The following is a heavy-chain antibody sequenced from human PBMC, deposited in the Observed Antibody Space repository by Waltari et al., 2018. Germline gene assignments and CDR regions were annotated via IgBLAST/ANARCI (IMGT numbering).Heavy chain of an antibody. CDR1: GGTFSSYA. CDR2: IIPIFGTA. D-gene: IGHD1-7*01. J-gene: IGHJ6*02. V-gene: IGHV1-69*01. CDR3: ARVLTGTLEYYYYGMGV. Sequence: QVQLVQSGAEVTKPGSSVKVSCKASGGTFSSYAIRWVRQSPGQGLEWMGGIIPIFGTANYAQKFQGRVTITADESTSTAYMELSSLRSEDTAVYYCARVLTGTLEYYYYGMGVWGQGTTVTVSS.